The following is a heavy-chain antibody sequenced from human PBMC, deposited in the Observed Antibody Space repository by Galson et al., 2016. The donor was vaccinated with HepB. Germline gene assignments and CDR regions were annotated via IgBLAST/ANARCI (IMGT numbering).Heavy chain of an antibody. D-gene: IGHD3-22*01. J-gene: IGHJ4*02. Sequence: SCKASGYTFPGYYMHWVRQAPGQGLEWMGWVNPNTGGTKYAQKFQGSVTMTRDTSISTAYMELSRLRSDDTAVYYCARGYYYDTAGYYRPYYFDYWGQRTLVTVSS. CDR1: GYTFPGYY. CDR2: VNPNTGGT. V-gene: IGHV1-2*04. CDR3: ARGYYYDTAGYYRPYYFDY.